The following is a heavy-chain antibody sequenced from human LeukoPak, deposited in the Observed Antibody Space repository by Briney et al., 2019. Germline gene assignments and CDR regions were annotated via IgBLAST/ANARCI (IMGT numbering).Heavy chain of an antibody. CDR2: ISSSSSTI. V-gene: IGHV3-48*04. CDR1: GFTFSSYS. Sequence: GGSLRLSCAASGFTFSSYSMNWVRQAPGKGLEWVSYISSSSSTIYYADSVKGRFTIPRDNAKNSLYLQMNSLRAEDTAVYYCARDKRGSYYDSSGYHPFDYWGQGTLVTVSS. J-gene: IGHJ4*02. CDR3: ARDKRGSYYDSSGYHPFDY. D-gene: IGHD3-22*01.